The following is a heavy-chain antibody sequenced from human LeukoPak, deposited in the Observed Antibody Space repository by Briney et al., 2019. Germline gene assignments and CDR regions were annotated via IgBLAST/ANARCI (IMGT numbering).Heavy chain of an antibody. D-gene: IGHD3-10*01. Sequence: SETLSLTCAVYGGSFSGYYWSWIRQPPGKGLEWIGEINHSGSTNYNPSLKSRVTISVDTSKNQFSLKLSSVTAADTAVYYCATRHSLLWFGELLAPFSYWGQGTLVIVSS. CDR1: GGSFSGYY. V-gene: IGHV4-34*01. J-gene: IGHJ4*02. CDR2: INHSGST. CDR3: ATRHSLLWFGELLAPFSY.